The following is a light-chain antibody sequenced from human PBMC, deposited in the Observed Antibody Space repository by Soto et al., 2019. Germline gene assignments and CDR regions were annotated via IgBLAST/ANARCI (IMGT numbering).Light chain of an antibody. CDR2: DAV. V-gene: IGKV3-11*01. CDR1: QSIGTS. J-gene: IGKJ4*01. Sequence: EIVLTQSPATLSLSPGERATLSCRASQSIGTSLDWYQQKPGQVPRLLIFDAVDRATGMLVRFSGSGSGTDFTLTINNLEPDDFAVYYCQQRSQWPLTFGGGTKVEIK. CDR3: QQRSQWPLT.